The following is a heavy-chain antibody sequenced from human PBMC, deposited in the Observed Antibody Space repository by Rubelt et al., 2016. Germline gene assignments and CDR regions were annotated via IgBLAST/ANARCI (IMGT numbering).Heavy chain of an antibody. D-gene: IGHD6-19*01. CDR1: GGSFSGYY. J-gene: IGHJ4*02. CDR3: ARGGGGWYPDY. CDR2: INHSGST. V-gene: IGHV4-34*01. Sequence: QVQLQQWGAGLLKPSETLSLTCAVYGGSFSGYYWSWIRQPPGKGLEWIGEINHSGSTNFNPSLKSRVTIAVDTSKNQFSLKLSSVTAADTAVYYCARGGGGWYPDYWGQGTLVTVSS.